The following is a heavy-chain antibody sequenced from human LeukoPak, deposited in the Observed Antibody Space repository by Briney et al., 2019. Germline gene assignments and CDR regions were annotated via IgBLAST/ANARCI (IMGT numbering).Heavy chain of an antibody. CDR3: ARDRPTLTLDV. Sequence: SETLSVTCTASGASITTYYWSWIRQPPGKGLEWIGYIYSSGSTNYNPSLKSRVTISVDTSKNQFSLKLTSVTSADTAVYYCARDRPTLTLDVWGKGTTVTISS. CDR1: GASITTYY. V-gene: IGHV4-59*01. D-gene: IGHD4-17*01. CDR2: IYSSGST. J-gene: IGHJ6*04.